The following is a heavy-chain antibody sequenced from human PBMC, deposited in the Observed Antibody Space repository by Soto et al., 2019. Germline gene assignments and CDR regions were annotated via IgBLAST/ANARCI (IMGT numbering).Heavy chain of an antibody. Sequence: GGSLRLSCAASGFSYSNYYLHWVRQAPEKGLVWVSRVNSDESSTTYADSVKGRFTISSDNAKKTLNLHMNSLRDDDTAVYYCAREVDGTTGYYQDYWGHGARVTVSS. CDR2: VNSDESST. CDR1: GFSYSNYY. J-gene: IGHJ4*01. D-gene: IGHD3-22*01. V-gene: IGHV3-74*03. CDR3: AREVDGTTGYYQDY.